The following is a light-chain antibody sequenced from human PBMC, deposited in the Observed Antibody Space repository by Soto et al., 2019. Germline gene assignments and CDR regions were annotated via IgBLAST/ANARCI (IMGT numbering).Light chain of an antibody. CDR1: HSVGNN. CDR3: QQYDKWPLT. Sequence: IEMTQSPATLAVSPGEGATLSCRASHSVGNNLAWYQQRPGQTPRLLMYGASTRPTGIPARFSGSGSGTEFTLTISSLQSEDFAVYYCQQYDKWPLTFGGGTKVDIK. J-gene: IGKJ4*01. CDR2: GAS. V-gene: IGKV3D-15*01.